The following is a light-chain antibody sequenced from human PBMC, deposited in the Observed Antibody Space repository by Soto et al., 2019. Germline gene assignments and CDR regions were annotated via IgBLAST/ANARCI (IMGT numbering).Light chain of an antibody. Sequence: ENVLTQSPGTLSLSPGERATLSCRASQSVTINYLAWYQQKPGQAPRLLIYGVSTRATGIPNSFSGSGSGTDFTLTISILEPEDVAVYYCQQYGSSPFTFXPGTKVDIK. CDR2: GVS. J-gene: IGKJ3*01. CDR3: QQYGSSPFT. CDR1: QSVTINY. V-gene: IGKV3-20*01.